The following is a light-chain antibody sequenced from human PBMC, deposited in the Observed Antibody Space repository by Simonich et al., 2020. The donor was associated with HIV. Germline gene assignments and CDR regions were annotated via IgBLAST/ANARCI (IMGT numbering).Light chain of an antibody. J-gene: IGKJ3*01. CDR1: QGISNY. CDR3: QQLNSYPP. Sequence: IQLTQSPSFLSASVGDRVTITCRASQGISNYLAWYQQKPGKAPNLLIYAASTLQSVVPSRFSGSGSGTEFTLTISSLQPEDFATYYCQQLNSYPPFGPGTKVDIK. CDR2: AAS. V-gene: IGKV1-9*01.